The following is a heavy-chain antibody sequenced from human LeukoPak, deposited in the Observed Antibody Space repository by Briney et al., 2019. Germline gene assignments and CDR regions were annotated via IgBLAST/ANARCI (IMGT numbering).Heavy chain of an antibody. Sequence: GGSLRLSCAGSGLTLSNYEMNWVRPAPGKGLEWVSFISGSGSRIYYADSVKGRFTISRDNAKNSLYLQMNNLRADDTAVYYCAKDQGRGGFGLDCWGQGTLVTVSS. CDR3: AKDQGRGGFGLDC. V-gene: IGHV3-48*03. CDR2: ISGSGSRI. J-gene: IGHJ4*02. D-gene: IGHD3-16*01. CDR1: GLTLSNYE.